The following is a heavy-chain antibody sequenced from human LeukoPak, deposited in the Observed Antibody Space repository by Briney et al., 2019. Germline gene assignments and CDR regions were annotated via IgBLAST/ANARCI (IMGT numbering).Heavy chain of an antibody. V-gene: IGHV1-8*01. CDR2: MNPNSGNT. CDR3: ARGGYNWNSRWFDP. D-gene: IGHD1-20*01. J-gene: IGHJ5*02. Sequence: ASVKVSCKAPGYTFTSYDINWVRQATGQGLEWMGWMNPNSGNTSYAQKFQGRVTMTRNTSISTAYMELSSLRSEDTAVYYCARGGYNWNSRWFDPWGQGTLVTVSS. CDR1: GYTFTSYD.